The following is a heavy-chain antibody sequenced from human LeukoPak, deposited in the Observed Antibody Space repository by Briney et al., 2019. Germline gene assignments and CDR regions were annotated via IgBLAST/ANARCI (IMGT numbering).Heavy chain of an antibody. V-gene: IGHV4-61*02. CDR1: GGSISSGSYD. CDR3: ASQYYYGSAY. J-gene: IGHJ3*01. D-gene: IGHD3-10*01. Sequence: SQTLSLTCTVSGGSISSGSYDWGWIRQPAGKGLEWIGRIYTSGSPNYPPSLKSRVTISVDTSKNQFSLKLSSVLAADTAVYYCASQYYYGSAYWGQGTMVTVSS. CDR2: IYTSGSP.